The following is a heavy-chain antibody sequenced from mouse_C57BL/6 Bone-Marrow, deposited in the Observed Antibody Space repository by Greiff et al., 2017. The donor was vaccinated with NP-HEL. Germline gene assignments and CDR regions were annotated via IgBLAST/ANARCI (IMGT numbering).Heavy chain of an antibody. V-gene: IGHV1-80*01. CDR3: ARSYDYDGFDY. D-gene: IGHD2-4*01. CDR1: GYAFSSYW. CDR2: IYPGDGDT. Sequence: SGAELVKPGASVKISCKASGYAFSSYWMNWVKQRPGKGLEWIGQIYPGDGDTNYNGKFKGKATLTADKSSSTAYMQLSSLTSEDSAVYFCARSYDYDGFDYWGQGTTLTVSS. J-gene: IGHJ2*01.